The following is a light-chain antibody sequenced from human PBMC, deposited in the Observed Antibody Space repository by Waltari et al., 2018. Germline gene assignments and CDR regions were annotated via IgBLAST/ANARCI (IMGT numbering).Light chain of an antibody. CDR3: QSTDFSGTYVV. J-gene: IGLJ2*01. CDR2: KDS. CDR1: ALPKQF. V-gene: IGLV3-25*03. Sequence: YELTQAPSMSVSPGQAARITCSGDALPKQFAHWYQQKPGQAPSLIYKDSERPSGVPERFSGSSSGTRVTLTIDGVQPDDEADYYCQSTDFSGTYVVFGGGTKLTVL.